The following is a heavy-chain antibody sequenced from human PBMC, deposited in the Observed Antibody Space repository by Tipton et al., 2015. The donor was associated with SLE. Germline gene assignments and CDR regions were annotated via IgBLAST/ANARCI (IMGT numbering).Heavy chain of an antibody. CDR1: GGSFSGYY. D-gene: IGHD5-12*01. V-gene: IGHV4-34*01. CDR2: INHSGST. J-gene: IGHJ4*02. CDR3: ASGGTWPTAFDY. Sequence: TLSLTCAVYGGSFSGYYWSWIRQPPGKGLEWIGEINHSGSTNYNPSLKSRVTISVDTSKNQFSLKLSSVTAADTAVYYCASGGTWPTAFDYWGQGTLVTVSS.